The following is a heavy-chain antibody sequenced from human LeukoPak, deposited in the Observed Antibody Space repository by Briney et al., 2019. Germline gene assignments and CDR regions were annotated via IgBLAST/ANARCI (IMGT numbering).Heavy chain of an antibody. V-gene: IGHV1-46*01. J-gene: IGHJ4*02. Sequence: GASVKVSCKTSGYTFTTYFLHWVRQAPGQGLEYMGIINPTGGTTIYAQRFQGRVTMTRDMSTSTVYMELSSLRSEDTAVYYCAKAPPSMIRGVVFFEYYFDYWGQGTLVTVSS. CDR3: AKAPPSMIRGVVFFEYYFDY. CDR1: GYTFTTYF. CDR2: INPTGGTT. D-gene: IGHD2-8*02.